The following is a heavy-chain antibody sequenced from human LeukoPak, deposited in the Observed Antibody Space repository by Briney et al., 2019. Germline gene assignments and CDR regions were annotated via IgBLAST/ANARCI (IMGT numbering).Heavy chain of an antibody. Sequence: ASVKVSCKASGYTFTGYYMHWVRQAPGQGLEWMGWINPNSGGTNYAQKFQGRVTMTRDTSISTAYMDLSSLRSDDTAVYYCARERGYCSSSNCYTSDAFDIWGQGTLVTVSS. D-gene: IGHD2-2*01. J-gene: IGHJ3*02. CDR3: ARERGYCSSSNCYTSDAFDI. CDR2: INPNSGGT. CDR1: GYTFTGYY. V-gene: IGHV1-2*02.